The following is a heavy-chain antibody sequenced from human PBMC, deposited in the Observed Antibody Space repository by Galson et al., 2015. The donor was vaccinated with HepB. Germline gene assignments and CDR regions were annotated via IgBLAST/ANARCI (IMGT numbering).Heavy chain of an antibody. CDR3: AKGVVAATTKNWFDP. D-gene: IGHD2-15*01. Sequence: SLRLSCAASGFTFSSYAMSWVRQAPGKGLEWVSAISGSGGSTYYADSVKGRFTISRDNSKNTLYLQVNSLRAEDTAVYYCAKGVVAATTKNWFDPWGQGTLVTVSS. CDR1: GFTFSSYA. CDR2: ISGSGGST. J-gene: IGHJ5*02. V-gene: IGHV3-23*01.